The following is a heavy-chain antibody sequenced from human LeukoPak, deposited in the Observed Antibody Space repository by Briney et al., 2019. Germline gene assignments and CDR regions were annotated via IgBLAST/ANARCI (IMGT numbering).Heavy chain of an antibody. J-gene: IGHJ4*02. V-gene: IGHV4-30-4*01. D-gene: IGHD3-22*01. CDR3: ARYDSSGYYYLGM. CDR1: GGSISSGDYY. CDR2: IYYSGST. Sequence: SETLSLTCTVSGGSISSGDYYWSWLRQPPGKGLEWIGYIYYSGSTYYNPSLKSRVTISVDTSKNQFSLKLSSVTAADTAVYYCARYDSSGYYYLGMWGQGTLVTVSS.